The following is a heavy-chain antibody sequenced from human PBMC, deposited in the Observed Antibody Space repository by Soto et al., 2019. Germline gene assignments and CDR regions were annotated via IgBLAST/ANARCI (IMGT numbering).Heavy chain of an antibody. CDR3: ARVGYITNHAMAV. CDR1: GGTFSSYA. J-gene: IGHJ6*02. Sequence: QVQLVQSGAEVKKPGSSVNVSCKASGGTFSSYALNWVRQAPGQGLEWMGGTIPFFGTSNYAQKFQGRVTITADESTSTAYMELRSLRSEDTAVYYCARVGYITNHAMAVWGQGTTVTVSS. D-gene: IGHD2-8*02. CDR2: TIPFFGTS. V-gene: IGHV1-69*01.